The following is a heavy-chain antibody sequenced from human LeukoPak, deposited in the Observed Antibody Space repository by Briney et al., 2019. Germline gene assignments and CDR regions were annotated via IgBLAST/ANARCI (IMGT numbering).Heavy chain of an antibody. J-gene: IGHJ4*01. Sequence: SETLSLTCSVSGGSISNYYWSWIRQPPGKGLEWIGLIYDTETTNYNPSLKGRVTISADTSKNQISLRMNSVTAADTAVYYCAREPDRNSGGWYYFEYWGHGTPVTVSS. CDR3: AREPDRNSGGWYYFEY. CDR2: IYDTETT. CDR1: GGSISNYY. V-gene: IGHV4-59*01. D-gene: IGHD6-19*01.